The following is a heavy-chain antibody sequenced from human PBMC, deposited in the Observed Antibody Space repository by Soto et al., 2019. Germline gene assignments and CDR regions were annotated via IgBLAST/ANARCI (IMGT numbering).Heavy chain of an antibody. J-gene: IGHJ2*01. Sequence: QVQLQESGPGLVEPSETLSLTCTVSGGSISGGGHSWSWIRQPPGKGLEWIGHVFDSGSTYYNPCLKSLLTISVDTSKNQYSLRLSSVTAADTAVYYCAREIMPLTNDWYFDLWGRGTLVTVSS. D-gene: IGHD2-8*01. CDR3: AREIMPLTNDWYFDL. CDR1: GGSISGGGHS. V-gene: IGHV4-30-4*01. CDR2: VFDSGST.